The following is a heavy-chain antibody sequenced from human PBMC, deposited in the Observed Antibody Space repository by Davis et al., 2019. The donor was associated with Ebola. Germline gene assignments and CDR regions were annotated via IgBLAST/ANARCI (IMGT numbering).Heavy chain of an antibody. D-gene: IGHD3-22*01. CDR3: ALRAYDSSGYYEIFEYYFDY. CDR2: IYSGGST. J-gene: IGHJ4*02. V-gene: IGHV3-66*01. Sequence: PGGSLSLSCAASGFTFSSNYMSWVRQAPGKGLKWFSVIYSGGSTYYADSVKGRFTISRDNSKNTLYLQMNSLRAEDTAVYYCALRAYDSSGYYEIFEYYFDYWGQGTLVTVSS. CDR1: GFTFSSNY.